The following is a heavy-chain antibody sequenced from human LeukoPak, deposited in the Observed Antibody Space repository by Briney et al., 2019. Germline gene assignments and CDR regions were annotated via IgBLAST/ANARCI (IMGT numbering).Heavy chain of an antibody. D-gene: IGHD3-10*01. V-gene: IGHV4-59*01. J-gene: IGHJ4*02. CDR3: ARTTRGPYSSGRLYFDY. Sequence: SETLSLTCTVSGGSISSYYWSWIRQPPGKGLEWIGYIYYSGSTNYNPSLKSRVTISVDTSKNQFSLKLSSVTAADTAVYYCARTTRGPYSSGRLYFDYWGQGTLVTVSS. CDR2: IYYSGST. CDR1: GGSISSYY.